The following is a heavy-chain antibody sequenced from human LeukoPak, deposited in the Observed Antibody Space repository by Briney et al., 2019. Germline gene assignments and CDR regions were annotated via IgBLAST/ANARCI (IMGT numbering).Heavy chain of an antibody. Sequence: GGSLRLSCTASGFTFGDYAMSWVRQAPGKGLEWVGFIRSKAYGGTTEYAAPVKGRFTISRDDSKSIAYLQMHSLKTEDTAVYYCTRDRGSYCSSTSCYVAARFDYWGQGTLVTVSS. CDR1: GFTFGDYA. D-gene: IGHD2-2*01. J-gene: IGHJ4*02. CDR3: TRDRGSYCSSTSCYVAARFDY. CDR2: IRSKAYGGTT. V-gene: IGHV3-49*04.